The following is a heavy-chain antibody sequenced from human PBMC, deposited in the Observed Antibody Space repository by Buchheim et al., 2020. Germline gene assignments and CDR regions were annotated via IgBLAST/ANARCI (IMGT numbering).Heavy chain of an antibody. Sequence: EVQLVESGGGLVLPGGSLRLSCAVAGFTFSSFEMNWVRQAPGKGLEWVSYISSSGRTKYYADSVKGRCTISRDKAENSRYLQMNSLRVEDTAAYYCASLKGRTGTGYGMDVWGQGTT. CDR1: GFTFSSFE. CDR3: ASLKGRTGTGYGMDV. J-gene: IGHJ6*02. V-gene: IGHV3-48*03. CDR2: ISSSGRTK. D-gene: IGHD1-1*01.